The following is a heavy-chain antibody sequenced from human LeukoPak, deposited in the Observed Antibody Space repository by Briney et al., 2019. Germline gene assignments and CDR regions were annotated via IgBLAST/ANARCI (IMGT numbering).Heavy chain of an antibody. CDR1: GFTFSSYA. V-gene: IGHV3-23*01. CDR3: AKGYCSSTNCKESFLDY. D-gene: IGHD2-2*01. J-gene: IGHJ4*02. Sequence: GGSLRLSCAASGFTFSSYAMNWVRQAPGKGLEWVSTISASGGSTYYFVKGRFTISRDNSKNTLYLQMNSLRAEDTAVYYCAKGYCSSTNCKESFLDYWGQGTLVTVSS. CDR2: ISASGGST.